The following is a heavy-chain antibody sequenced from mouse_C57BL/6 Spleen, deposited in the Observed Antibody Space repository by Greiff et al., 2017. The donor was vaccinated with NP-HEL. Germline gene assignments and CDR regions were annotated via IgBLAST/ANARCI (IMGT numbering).Heavy chain of an antibody. Sequence: VQLKESGGGLVKPGGSLKLSCAASGFTFSSYAMSWVRQTPEKRLEWVATISDGGSYTYYPDNVKGRFTISRDNAKNNLYLQMSHLKSEDTAMYYCARERYYGSFDYWGQGTTLTVSS. CDR2: ISDGGSYT. CDR3: ARERYYGSFDY. D-gene: IGHD1-1*01. CDR1: GFTFSSYA. V-gene: IGHV5-4*01. J-gene: IGHJ2*01.